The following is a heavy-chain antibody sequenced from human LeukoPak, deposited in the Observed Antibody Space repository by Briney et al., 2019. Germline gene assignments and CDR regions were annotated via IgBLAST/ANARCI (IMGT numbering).Heavy chain of an antibody. J-gene: IGHJ5*02. CDR1: GYTFTNYY. V-gene: IGHV1-46*01. CDR2: INPSGGST. CDR3: ARVRGYSNRGGFDP. D-gene: IGHD6-13*01. Sequence: ASVKVSCKASGYTFTNYYMNWVRQAPGQGLEWMGIINPSGGSTSYEQKFEGRVTMTRDTSTSTLYIELSSLKSEDTAVYYCARVRGYSNRGGFDPWGQGTLVTVSS.